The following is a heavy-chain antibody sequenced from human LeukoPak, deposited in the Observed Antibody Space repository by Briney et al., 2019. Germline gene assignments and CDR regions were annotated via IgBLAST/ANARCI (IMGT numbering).Heavy chain of an antibody. CDR2: IYYSGST. J-gene: IGHJ4*02. D-gene: IGHD3-16*01. CDR1: GGSISSGGYY. CDR3: AIAGGVVAHPHFDY. Sequence: SETLSLTCTVSGGSISSGGYYWSWIRQHPGKGLEWIGYIYYSGSTYYNPSLKSRVTISVDTSKNQFSLKLSSVTAADTAVYYCAIAGGVVAHPHFDYWGQGTLVTVSS. V-gene: IGHV4-31*03.